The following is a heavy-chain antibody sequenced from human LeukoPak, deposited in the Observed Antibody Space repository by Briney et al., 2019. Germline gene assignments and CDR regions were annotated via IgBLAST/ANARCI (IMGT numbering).Heavy chain of an antibody. D-gene: IGHD1-26*01. Sequence: ASVKVSCKASGFTFTSSAMQWVRQAHGQRLEWIGWIVVGSGNTNYAQKFQERVTITRDMSTSTAYMELSSLRSEDTAVYYCAAVVSRWELFDGTVHFQHWGQGTLVTVFS. J-gene: IGHJ1*01. CDR2: IVVGSGNT. V-gene: IGHV1-58*02. CDR1: GFTFTSSA. CDR3: AAVVSRWELFDGTVHFQH.